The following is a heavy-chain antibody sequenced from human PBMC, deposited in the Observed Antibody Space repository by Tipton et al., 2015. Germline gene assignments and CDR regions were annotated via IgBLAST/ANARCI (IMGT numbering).Heavy chain of an antibody. CDR2: INPKSGGT. CDR3: TRGLWFGDAPNWFDP. CDR1: GYTFSGCY. Sequence: QSGPEVKKPGASVKVSCKASGYTFSGCYIHWVRQAPGQGLEWMGWINPKSGGTNYAQKFQGRVTMTRDTSISTAYMELTSLRSDDTAVYYCTRGLWFGDAPNWFDPWGQGTLVTVSS. D-gene: IGHD3-10*01. V-gene: IGHV1-2*02. J-gene: IGHJ5*02.